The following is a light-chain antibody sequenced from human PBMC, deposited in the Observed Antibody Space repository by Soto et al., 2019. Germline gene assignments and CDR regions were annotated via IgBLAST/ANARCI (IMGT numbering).Light chain of an antibody. CDR3: QQYYDTPFT. V-gene: IGKV4-1*01. Sequence: DIVMTQSPDSLAVSLGERATLNCKSSQSLLYSSNNKNYLAWFQQKPGQPPNRLLYWASIRESGVPDRFSGSGSRTDFTLTISSLQAEDVAVYYCQQYYDTPFTFGPGTKVDIK. CDR1: QSLLYSSNNKNY. J-gene: IGKJ3*01. CDR2: WAS.